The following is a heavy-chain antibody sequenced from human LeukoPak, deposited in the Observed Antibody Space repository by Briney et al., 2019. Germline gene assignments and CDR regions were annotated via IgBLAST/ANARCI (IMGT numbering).Heavy chain of an antibody. CDR3: AKGVRFLDWWILDY. Sequence: GGSLRLSCAASGFTFSSYAMSWVRQAPGKGLEWVSAISGSDSAYYADSVKGRFTISRDNSKNTLYLQMNSLRAEDTAIYYCAKGVRFLDWWILDYWGQGSLVTVSS. CDR2: ISGSDSA. D-gene: IGHD3-9*01. J-gene: IGHJ4*02. V-gene: IGHV3-23*01. CDR1: GFTFSSYA.